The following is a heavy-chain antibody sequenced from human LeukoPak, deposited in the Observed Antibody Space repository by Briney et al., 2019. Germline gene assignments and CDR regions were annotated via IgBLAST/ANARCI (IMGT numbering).Heavy chain of an antibody. CDR1: GGSISSSSYY. Sequence: SETLSLTCTVSGGSISSSSYYWGWIRQPPGKGLEWIGSIYYSGSTYYNPSLKSRVTISVDTSKNQFSLKLSSVTAADTAVYYCARDPPPREYDSSVGWFDPWGQGTLVTVSS. V-gene: IGHV4-39*07. CDR3: ARDPPPREYDSSVGWFDP. J-gene: IGHJ5*02. CDR2: IYYSGST. D-gene: IGHD3-22*01.